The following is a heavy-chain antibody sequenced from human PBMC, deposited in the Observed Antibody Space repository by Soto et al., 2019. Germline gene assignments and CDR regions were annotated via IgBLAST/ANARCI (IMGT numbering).Heavy chain of an antibody. Sequence: ASVKVSCKASGYTFTSYYMHWVRQAPGQGLEWMGIINPSGGSTSYAQKFQGRVTMTRDTSTSTVYMELSSLRSEDTAVYYCARVQFEPIFGVVMPYGMDVWGQGTTVTVSS. V-gene: IGHV1-46*01. J-gene: IGHJ6*02. CDR2: INPSGGST. D-gene: IGHD3-3*01. CDR3: ARVQFEPIFGVVMPYGMDV. CDR1: GYTFTSYY.